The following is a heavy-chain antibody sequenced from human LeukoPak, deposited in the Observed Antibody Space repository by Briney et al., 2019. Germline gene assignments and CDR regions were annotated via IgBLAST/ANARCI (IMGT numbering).Heavy chain of an antibody. J-gene: IGHJ6*02. CDR2: IYYSGST. V-gene: IGHV4-59*08. CDR1: GASISSYY. CDR3: ARHLGPGWHAMDV. Sequence: SETLSLTCTVSGASISSYYWSWIRQPPGKGLEWIGYIYYSGSTNYNPSLKSRVTISIDTSKNQFSLRLSSVTAADTAVYYCARHLGPGWHAMDVWGQGTTVTVSS. D-gene: IGHD2-15*01.